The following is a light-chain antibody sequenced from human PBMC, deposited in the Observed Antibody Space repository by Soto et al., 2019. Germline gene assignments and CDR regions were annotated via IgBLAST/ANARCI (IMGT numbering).Light chain of an antibody. CDR2: GAS. V-gene: IGKV3D-15*01. J-gene: IGKJ1*01. Sequence: EIVMTQSPDPLSVSPGERATLSCRASQSVSSNLAWYQQKPGQAPRLLIYGASTRATGIPARFSGSGSGTEFTLTISSLQSEDFAVYYCQQYNNWPRTVGQGTKVDI. CDR3: QQYNNWPRT. CDR1: QSVSSN.